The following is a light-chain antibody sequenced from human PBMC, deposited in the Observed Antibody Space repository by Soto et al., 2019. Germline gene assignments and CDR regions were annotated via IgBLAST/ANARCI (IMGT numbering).Light chain of an antibody. CDR3: QSYDSNLSGRV. CDR1: SSNIGAGYD. J-gene: IGLJ2*01. CDR2: GNS. Sequence: QLVLTQPPSVSGAPGQRVTISCTGSSSNIGAGYDVHWYQQLPGTAPKLLIYGNSNRPSGVPDRFSGSKSGTSASLAITGLQAEDEADYYCQSYDSNLSGRVFGGGTKLTVL. V-gene: IGLV1-40*01.